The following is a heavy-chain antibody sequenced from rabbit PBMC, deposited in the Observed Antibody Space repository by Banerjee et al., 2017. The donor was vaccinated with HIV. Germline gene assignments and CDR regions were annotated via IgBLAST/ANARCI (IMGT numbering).Heavy chain of an antibody. CDR1: GFSLSSGA. Sequence: QEQLEESGGDLVKPEGSLTLTCTASGFSLSSGAMSWVRQAPGKGLEWIGYMYIASDTTDYASWAKGRFTISKTSSTTVTLQMTSLTAADTATYFCARDRADWGYYFSLWGQGTLVTVS. D-gene: IGHD5-1*01. V-gene: IGHV1S45*01. J-gene: IGHJ4*01. CDR3: ARDRADWGYYFSL. CDR2: MYIASDTT.